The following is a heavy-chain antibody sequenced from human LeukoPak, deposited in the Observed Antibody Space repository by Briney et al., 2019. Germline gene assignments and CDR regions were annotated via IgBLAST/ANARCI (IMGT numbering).Heavy chain of an antibody. Sequence: ASVKVSCKASGYTFTSYAMHWVRQAPGQRLEWMGWINAGNGNTKYSQKFQGRVTITRDTSASTAYMELSSLRSEDTAVYYCARMTIAAAGRYDAFDIWGQGTMVTVSS. CDR1: GYTFTSYA. D-gene: IGHD6-13*01. CDR2: INAGNGNT. CDR3: ARMTIAAAGRYDAFDI. V-gene: IGHV1-3*01. J-gene: IGHJ3*02.